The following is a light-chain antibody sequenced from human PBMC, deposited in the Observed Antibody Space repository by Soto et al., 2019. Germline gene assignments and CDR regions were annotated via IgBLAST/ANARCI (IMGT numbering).Light chain of an antibody. CDR3: QQSYSTPWT. J-gene: IGKJ1*01. CDR2: GAS. V-gene: IGKV3-20*01. CDR1: QSVSNSY. Sequence: EIVLTQSPGTLSLSPGERATLSCRASQSVSNSYLAWYQQKPGQAPRLLIYGASNRATGIPDRFSGSGSGTDFTLTISRLEPEDFATYYCQQSYSTPWTFGQGTKVDIK.